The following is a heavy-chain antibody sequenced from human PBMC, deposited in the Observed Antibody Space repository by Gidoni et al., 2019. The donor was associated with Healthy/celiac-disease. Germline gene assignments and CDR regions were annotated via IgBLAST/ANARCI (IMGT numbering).Heavy chain of an antibody. CDR3: AKDLSSGWYGYFDY. CDR1: GFTFDDYA. J-gene: IGHJ4*02. CDR2: ISWDGGST. D-gene: IGHD6-19*01. Sequence: EVQLVESGGVVVQPGGSLRLSCAASGFTFDDYAIHWVRQAPGKGLEWVSLISWDGGSTYYADSVKGRFTISRDNSKNSLYLQMNSLRAEDTALYYCAKDLSSGWYGYFDYWGQGTLVTVSS. V-gene: IGHV3-43D*03.